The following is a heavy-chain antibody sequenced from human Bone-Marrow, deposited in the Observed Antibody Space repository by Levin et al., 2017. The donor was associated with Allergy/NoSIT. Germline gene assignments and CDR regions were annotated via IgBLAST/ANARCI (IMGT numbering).Heavy chain of an antibody. CDR3: ARDLLIVVVPSVGGYYFYYYMDV. CDR1: GFTFSDDY. V-gene: IGHV3-69-1*01. J-gene: IGHJ6*03. D-gene: IGHD2-2*01. Sequence: GGSLRLSCAASGFTFSDDYMNWVRQAPGKGLEWVSSISSSSTIYYADSVKGRFTISRDNAKNSLYLQMNSLRAEDTAVYYCARDLLIVVVPSVGGYYFYYYMDVWGKGTTVTVSS. CDR2: ISSSSTI.